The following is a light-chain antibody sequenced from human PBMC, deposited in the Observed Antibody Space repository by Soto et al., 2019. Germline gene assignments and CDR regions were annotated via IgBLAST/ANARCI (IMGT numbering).Light chain of an antibody. V-gene: IGLV2-14*01. CDR2: EVT. Sequence: QSALTQPASVSGSPGQSITISCTGTSSDVGSYKYVSWYQQHPGKAPKLMIYEVTNRPSGVSNRFSGSKSGNTASLTISGLQADDEADYYCSSYTSYSTVVFGGGTQLTVL. CDR1: SSDVGSYKY. CDR3: SSYTSYSTVV. J-gene: IGLJ3*02.